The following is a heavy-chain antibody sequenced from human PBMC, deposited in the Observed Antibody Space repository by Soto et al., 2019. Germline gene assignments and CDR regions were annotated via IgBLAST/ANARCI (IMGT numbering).Heavy chain of an antibody. V-gene: IGHV4-39*01. Sequence: QLQLQESGPGLVKPSETLSLTCTVSGGSINSFNYYWGWVRQPPGKGLEWIGTIYYTGSTYYNPSLKSRVTISGDTFKNQFSLKLSSVTAADTAVYYCARLDGKMPMVRGVFAHFDYWGQGILVTVSS. CDR1: GGSINSFNYY. CDR2: IYYTGST. CDR3: ARLDGKMPMVRGVFAHFDY. D-gene: IGHD3-10*01. J-gene: IGHJ4*02.